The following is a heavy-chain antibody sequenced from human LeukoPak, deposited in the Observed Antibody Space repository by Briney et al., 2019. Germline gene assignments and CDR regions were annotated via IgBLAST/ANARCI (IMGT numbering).Heavy chain of an antibody. CDR2: IYHSGST. V-gene: IGHV4-59*01. Sequence: SETLSPTCTVSTGSISAFYWSWIRQSPGKTLEWIGYIYHSGSTNYNPSLESRVSISVDKSKNHFSLKMNSVTAADTAVYYCARDRSGWIDFWGQGTLVTVSS. D-gene: IGHD6-19*01. J-gene: IGHJ4*02. CDR3: ARDRSGWIDF. CDR1: TGSISAFY.